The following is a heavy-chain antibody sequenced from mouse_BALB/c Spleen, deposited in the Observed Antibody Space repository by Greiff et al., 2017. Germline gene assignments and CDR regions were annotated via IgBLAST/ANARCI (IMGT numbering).Heavy chain of an antibody. CDR3: ARLYGNLYYFDY. D-gene: IGHD2-1*01. CDR1: GFTFSSYA. V-gene: IGHV5-9-1*01. J-gene: IGHJ2*01. CDR2: ISSGGSYT. Sequence: DVMLVESGGGLVKPGGSLKLSCAASGFTFSSYAMSWVRQTPEKRLEWVATISSGGSYTYYPDSVKGRFTISRDNAKNTLYLQMSSLRSEDTAMYYSARLYGNLYYFDYWGQGTTLTVSS.